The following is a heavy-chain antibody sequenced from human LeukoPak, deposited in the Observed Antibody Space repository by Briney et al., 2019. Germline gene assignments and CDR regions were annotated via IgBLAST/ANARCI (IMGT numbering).Heavy chain of an antibody. CDR2: IYYSGST. CDR3: ARASSGWLLFDY. D-gene: IGHD6-19*01. Sequence: SETLSLTCTVSGGSIGSHYWSWIRQPPGKGLEWIGYIYYSGSTNQNPPLKSRVTLSLDTSKNQFSLRLTSVTAADTAVYYCARASSGWLLFDYWGQGSLVTVSS. CDR1: GGSIGSHY. V-gene: IGHV4-59*11. J-gene: IGHJ4*02.